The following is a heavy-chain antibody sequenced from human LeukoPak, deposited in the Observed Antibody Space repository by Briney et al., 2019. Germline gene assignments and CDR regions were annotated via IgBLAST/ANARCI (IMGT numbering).Heavy chain of an antibody. Sequence: ASVKVSCKASGYSFTSYDINWVRQATGQGLEWMGYMNPNTGDTGVTQKFQGRVTMTRDPSINTAYMELTGLRSEDTAVYFCTRGGEILTHYKHIDYWGQGTLVTVSS. J-gene: IGHJ4*02. D-gene: IGHD3-9*01. CDR3: TRGGEILTHYKHIDY. CDR2: MNPNTGDT. CDR1: GYSFTSYD. V-gene: IGHV1-8*01.